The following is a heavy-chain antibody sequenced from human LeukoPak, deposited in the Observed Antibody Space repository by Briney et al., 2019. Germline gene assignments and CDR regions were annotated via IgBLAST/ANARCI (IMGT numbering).Heavy chain of an antibody. J-gene: IGHJ4*02. CDR3: AGALYCSSTSCSLDY. CDR1: GGTFSSYA. D-gene: IGHD2-2*01. Sequence: ASVKVSCKASGGTFSSYAISWVRQAPGQGLEWMGGIIPIFGTANYAQKFQGRVTITTDESTSTAYMELSSLRSEDTAVYYCAGALYCSSTSCSLDYWGQGTLVTVSS. CDR2: IIPIFGTA. V-gene: IGHV1-69*05.